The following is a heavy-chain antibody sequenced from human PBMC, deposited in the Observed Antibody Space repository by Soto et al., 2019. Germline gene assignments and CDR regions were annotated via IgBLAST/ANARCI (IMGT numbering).Heavy chain of an antibody. Sequence: QVQLVQSGAEVKKPGSSVKVSCKASGGTFSSYTISWVRQAPGQGLEWMGRIIPILGIANYAQKFQGRVTITAAKSTSTAYMELSSLRAEDTAVYYCARHSSLAVAGFDYWGQGPLVTVSS. CDR1: GGTFSSYT. J-gene: IGHJ4*02. V-gene: IGHV1-69*02. D-gene: IGHD6-19*01. CDR2: IIPILGIA. CDR3: ARHSSLAVAGFDY.